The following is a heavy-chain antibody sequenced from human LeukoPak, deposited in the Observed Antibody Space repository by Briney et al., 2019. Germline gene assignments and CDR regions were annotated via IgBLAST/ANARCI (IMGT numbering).Heavy chain of an antibody. V-gene: IGHV3-23*01. CDR1: GFTFSSFA. J-gene: IGHJ5*02. D-gene: IGHD4-17*01. CDR3: TKDPNGDYIGAFDP. Sequence: GGSLRLSCAASGFTFSSFAMTWVGQAQGKGLEWVSSITGIHGRTYTTDSVKGRFTISRDNSQNTLYLQMNSLRAEDTAVYYCTKDPNGDYIGAFDPWGQGTLVTVSS. CDR2: ITGIHGRT.